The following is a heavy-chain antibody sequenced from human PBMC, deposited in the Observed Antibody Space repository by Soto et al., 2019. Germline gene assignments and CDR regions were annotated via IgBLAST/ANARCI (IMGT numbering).Heavy chain of an antibody. CDR3: ARFGDTAMVTGLYYIDY. CDR1: GYTFTSYD. CDR2: LSVYNGNT. Sequence: QVQLLPSGAEVRKTGASVKVSCKASGYTFTSYDINWVRHAPGQALEWMGWLSVYNGNTNYAQKLQDRVTMTTDTSTSTAYMELRSLRSDDTAVYYCARFGDTAMVTGLYYIDYWGQGTLVTVSS. D-gene: IGHD5-18*01. V-gene: IGHV1-18*01. J-gene: IGHJ4*02.